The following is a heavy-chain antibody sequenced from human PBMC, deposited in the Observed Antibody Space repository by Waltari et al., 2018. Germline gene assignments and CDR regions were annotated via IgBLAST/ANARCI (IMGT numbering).Heavy chain of an antibody. CDR3: AKDFDYYYDSSGYFDY. V-gene: IGHV3-23*01. J-gene: IGHJ4*02. CDR1: GFTFSSYA. D-gene: IGHD3-22*01. Sequence: EVQLLESGGGLVQPGGSLRLSCAASGFTFSSYAMSWVRQAPGKGLEWVSAISGSGGSTYYADSVKGRFTISRDNSKNTLYLRMNSLRAEDTAVYYCAKDFDYYYDSSGYFDYWGQGTLVTVSS. CDR2: ISGSGGST.